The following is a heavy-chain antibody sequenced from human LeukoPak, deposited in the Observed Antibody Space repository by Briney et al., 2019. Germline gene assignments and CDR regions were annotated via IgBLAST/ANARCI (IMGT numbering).Heavy chain of an antibody. D-gene: IGHD3-10*01. CDR2: IIPIFGTA. CDR1: GGTVSSYA. CDR3: AQAMVRGVIMAGVNWFDP. Sequence: SVKVSCKASGGTVSSYAISWVRQAPGQGLEWMGGIIPIFGTANYAQKFQGRVTITTDDSKSTAYLELSSLRSEDTAVYYCAQAMVRGVIMAGVNWFDPWGQGTLVTVSS. V-gene: IGHV1-69*05. J-gene: IGHJ5*02.